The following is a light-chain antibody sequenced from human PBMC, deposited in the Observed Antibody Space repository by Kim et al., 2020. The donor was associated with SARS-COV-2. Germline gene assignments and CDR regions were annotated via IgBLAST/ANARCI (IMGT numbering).Light chain of an antibody. CDR3: LQYSSYPRT. V-gene: IGKV1-5*03. J-gene: IGKJ5*01. CDR1: QNISTY. CDR2: RAS. Sequence: DIQMTQSPSSLSASVGDRVNITCRASQNISTYLAWYQQNPGKAPKLLIYRASTLQSGVPSRFSGSGSGTDFTLTISSVQPDDFATYFCLQYSSYPRTFGRGTRLDIK.